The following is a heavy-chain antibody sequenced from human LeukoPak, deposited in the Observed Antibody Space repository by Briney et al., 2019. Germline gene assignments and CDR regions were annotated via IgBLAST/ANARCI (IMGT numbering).Heavy chain of an antibody. CDR1: CGFISCYY. CDR3: ASGGYCSSTSCYDPDAFDI. Sequence: TSETLFPTCAVPCGFISCYYWGWIREPPREGKGGDGFFYYSGSTNYNPSLKSRVTISVDTSKNQFSLKLSSVTAADTAVYYCASGGYCSSTSCYDPDAFDIWGQGTMVTVSS. CDR2: FYYSGST. J-gene: IGHJ3*02. D-gene: IGHD2-2*01. V-gene: IGHV4-59*01.